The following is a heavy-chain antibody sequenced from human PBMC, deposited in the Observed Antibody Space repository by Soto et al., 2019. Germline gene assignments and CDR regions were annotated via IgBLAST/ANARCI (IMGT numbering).Heavy chain of an antibody. CDR2: ITSTSTYI. V-gene: IGHV3-21*01. D-gene: IGHD6-6*01. J-gene: IGHJ6*02. CDR1: GFTFSSYA. Sequence: EVQLLESGGGLVQPGGSLRLSCAASGFTFSSYAMSWVRQAPGKGLEWVSSITSTSTYIYYADSVKGRFTISRDNAKNSLYLQMNILRAEDTAVYYCAKDSYSSSSLYYYYGMDVWGQGTTVTVSS. CDR3: AKDSYSSSSLYYYYGMDV.